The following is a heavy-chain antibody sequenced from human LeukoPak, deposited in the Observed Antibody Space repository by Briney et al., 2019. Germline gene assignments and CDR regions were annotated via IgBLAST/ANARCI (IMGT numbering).Heavy chain of an antibody. J-gene: IGHJ6*03. Sequence: GGSLRLSCAASGFTFSSYSMSWVRQAPGKGLEWVSSISSSSSYIYYADSLKGRFTISRDNAKNSLYLQMNSLRAEDTAVYYCARVLRYCSGGNCYSGGLGYMDVWGKGTTVTISS. V-gene: IGHV3-21*04. CDR1: GFTFSSYS. CDR2: ISSSSSYI. CDR3: ARVLRYCSGGNCYSGGLGYMDV. D-gene: IGHD2-15*01.